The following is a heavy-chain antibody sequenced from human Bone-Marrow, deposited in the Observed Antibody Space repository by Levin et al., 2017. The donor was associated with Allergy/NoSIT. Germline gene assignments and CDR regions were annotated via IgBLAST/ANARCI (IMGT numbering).Heavy chain of an antibody. CDR2: ISWNSGSI. V-gene: IGHV3-9*01. CDR3: AKDLHYDILTGFGY. Sequence: GGSLRLSCAASGFTFDDYAMHWVRQAPGKGLEWVSGISWNSGSIGYADSVKGRFTISRDNAKNSLYLQMNSLRAEDTALYYCAKDLHYDILTGFGYWGQGTLVTVSS. D-gene: IGHD3-9*01. J-gene: IGHJ4*02. CDR1: GFTFDDYA.